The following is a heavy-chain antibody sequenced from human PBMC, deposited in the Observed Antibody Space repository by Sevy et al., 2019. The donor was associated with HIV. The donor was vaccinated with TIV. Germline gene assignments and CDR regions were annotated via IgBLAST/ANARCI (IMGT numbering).Heavy chain of an antibody. J-gene: IGHJ4*01. CDR2: LKHDGSEK. D-gene: IGHD6-13*01. CDR1: GFTFSSYW. V-gene: IGHV3-7*03. Sequence: GGSLRLSCAASGFTFSSYWMSWVRQAPGKGLEWVATLKHDGSEKYYVDSVKGRYTISRDNAKNSLYLQMNSMRAEGTAVFYCGSWGLLGAAGFDSWGHGTLVTVSS. CDR3: GSWGLLGAAGFDS.